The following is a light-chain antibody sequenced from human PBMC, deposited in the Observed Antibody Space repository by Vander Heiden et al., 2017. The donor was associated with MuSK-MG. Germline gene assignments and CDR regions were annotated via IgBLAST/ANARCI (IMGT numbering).Light chain of an antibody. CDR2: QDS. Sequence: SYELTQPPSVSVSPGQTASITCSGDKLGDKYACWYQQKPGQSPVLVIYQDSKRPSGIPERFSGSNSGTTATLTISGTQAMDEAYYYCQAWDSSTAVFGGGTKLTVL. CDR3: QAWDSSTAV. CDR1: KLGDKY. V-gene: IGLV3-1*01. J-gene: IGLJ2*01.